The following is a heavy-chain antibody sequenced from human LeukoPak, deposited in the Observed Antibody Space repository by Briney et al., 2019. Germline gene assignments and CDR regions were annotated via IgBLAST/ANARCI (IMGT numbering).Heavy chain of an antibody. Sequence: KPSETLSLTCAVYGGSFSGYYWSWIRQPPGKGLEWIGEINHSGSTNYNPSLKSRVSISVDSSKNQFSLKVSSVTAADTAVYYCARGSDTAAGLYWGQGTQVTVSS. D-gene: IGHD6-13*01. CDR1: GGSFSGYY. J-gene: IGHJ4*02. V-gene: IGHV4-34*01. CDR3: ARGSDTAAGLY. CDR2: INHSGST.